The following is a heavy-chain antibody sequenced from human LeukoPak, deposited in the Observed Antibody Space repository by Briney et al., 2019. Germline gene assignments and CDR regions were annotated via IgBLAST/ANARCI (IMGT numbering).Heavy chain of an antibody. J-gene: IGHJ5*02. Sequence: SETLSLTCTVSGGSISSSSYYWGWIRQPPGKGLEWIGRIYYSGSTYYNPSLKSRVTISVDTSKNQFSLKLSSVTAADTAVYYCARRAALDVWGSYRHGRFDPWGQGTLVTVSS. CDR2: IYYSGST. CDR3: ARRAALDVWGSYRHGRFDP. CDR1: GGSISSSSYY. V-gene: IGHV4-39*01. D-gene: IGHD3-16*02.